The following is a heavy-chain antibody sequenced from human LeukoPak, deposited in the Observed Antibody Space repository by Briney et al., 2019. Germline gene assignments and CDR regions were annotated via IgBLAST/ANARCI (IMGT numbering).Heavy chain of an antibody. J-gene: IGHJ4*02. Sequence: ASVQVSCKASGYTFTGYFMHWVRQAPGQGLEWMGWIIPNSGGTKYAQKFQGRVTMTRDKSITTAYMELSRLTSDDTAVYYCARGRGAATTVVTATLDDYWGQGTLVTVS. CDR2: IIPNSGGT. V-gene: IGHV1-2*02. D-gene: IGHD4-23*01. CDR1: GYTFTGYF. CDR3: ARGRGAATTVVTATLDDY.